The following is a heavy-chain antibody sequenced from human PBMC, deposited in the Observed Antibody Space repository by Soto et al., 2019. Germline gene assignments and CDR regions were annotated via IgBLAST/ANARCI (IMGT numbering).Heavy chain of an antibody. CDR2: IWYDGSNK. J-gene: IGHJ5*02. Sequence: GGSLRLSCAASGFTFISYGMHWVRQAPGKGLEWVAVIWYDGSNKYYADSVKGRFTISRDNSKNTLYLQMNSLRAEDTAVYYCAREGATIFGVVAWFDLWGQGTLVTVSS. CDR3: AREGATIFGVVAWFDL. V-gene: IGHV3-33*01. D-gene: IGHD3-3*01. CDR1: GFTFISYG.